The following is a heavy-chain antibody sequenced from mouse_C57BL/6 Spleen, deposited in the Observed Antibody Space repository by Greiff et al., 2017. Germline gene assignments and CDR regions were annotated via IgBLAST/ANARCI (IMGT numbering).Heavy chain of an antibody. V-gene: IGHV7-3*01. Sequence: EVQVVESGGGLVQPGGSLSLSCAASGFTFTDYYMSWVRPTPGKALEWLGFIRNKAHGYTTEYSASVKGRFTISRNNAQSILDLQMNALRAEDVATYDCAIDIQLGRGFDYRGQGTTLTVSS. D-gene: IGHD4-1*02. CDR2: IRNKAHGYTT. J-gene: IGHJ2*01. CDR3: AIDIQLGRGFDY. CDR1: GFTFTDYY.